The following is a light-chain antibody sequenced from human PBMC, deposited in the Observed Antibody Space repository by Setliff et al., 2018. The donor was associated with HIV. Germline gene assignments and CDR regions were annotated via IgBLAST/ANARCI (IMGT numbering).Light chain of an antibody. V-gene: IGLV2-14*01. CDR1: SSDVGGYNY. CDR2: EVG. CDR3: CSYTSSTTLV. Sequence: ALTQPASVSGSPGQSITISCTGTSSDVGGYNYVSWYQQHPGKVPKLMLYEVGNRPSGVSNRFSGSKSGNTASLTISGLQAEDEADYYCCSYTSSTTLVFGTGTKVTVL. J-gene: IGLJ1*01.